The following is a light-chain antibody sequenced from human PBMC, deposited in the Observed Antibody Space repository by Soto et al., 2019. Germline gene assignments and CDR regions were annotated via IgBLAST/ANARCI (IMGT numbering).Light chain of an antibody. V-gene: IGLV2-14*01. Sequence: QSVLTQPASVSGSPGQSITISCTGTSSDVGGYKFVSWYQRHPGKAPKLMIYEVSNRPSGISDRFSGSKSGNTASLTISGLQAEDEADYFCRSYTSSSTYVVFGGGTKVTVL. CDR1: SSDVGGYKF. CDR3: RSYTSSSTYVV. J-gene: IGLJ2*01. CDR2: EVS.